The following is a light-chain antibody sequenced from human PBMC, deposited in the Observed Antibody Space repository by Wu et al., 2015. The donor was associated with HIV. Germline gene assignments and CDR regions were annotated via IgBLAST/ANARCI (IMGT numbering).Light chain of an antibody. CDR1: QSVSSNY. Sequence: EIVLTQSPGTLSLSPGERAILSCRARQSVSSNYLAWYQQKPGQAPRLLIYGASGRATGIPDRFSGRGSGTDFTLTITRLEPEDFAVYFCQQYGSSPLTFGGGTNVEIK. J-gene: IGKJ4*01. CDR2: GAS. V-gene: IGKV3-20*01. CDR3: QQYGSSPLT.